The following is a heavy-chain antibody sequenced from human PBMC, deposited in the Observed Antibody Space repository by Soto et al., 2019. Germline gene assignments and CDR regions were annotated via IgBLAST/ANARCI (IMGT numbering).Heavy chain of an antibody. CDR2: IYYSGST. CDR1: GGSISSGDYY. D-gene: IGHD5-18*01. V-gene: IGHV4-30-4*01. Sequence: TLSLTCTVSGGSISSGDYYWSWIRQPPGKGLEWIGYIYYSGSTYYNPSLKSRVTISVDTSKNQFSLKLSSVTAADTAVYYCARFTWIQRNYYYGMDGRGQGTTDTGSS. CDR3: ARFTWIQRNYYYGMDG. J-gene: IGHJ6*02.